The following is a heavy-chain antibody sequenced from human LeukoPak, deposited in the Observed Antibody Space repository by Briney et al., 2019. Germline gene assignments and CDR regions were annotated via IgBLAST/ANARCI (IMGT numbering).Heavy chain of an antibody. CDR2: ISSSSSYI. V-gene: IGHV3-21*01. CDR1: GFTFSSYS. Sequence: KPGGSLRLSCAASGFTFSSYSMNWVRQAPGKGLEWVSSISSSSSYIYYADSMKGRFTISRDNAKNSLYMQMNSLRAEDTAVYYCARDSITFGGVIAPIDYWGQGTLVTVSS. J-gene: IGHJ4*02. D-gene: IGHD3-16*02. CDR3: ARDSITFGGVIAPIDY.